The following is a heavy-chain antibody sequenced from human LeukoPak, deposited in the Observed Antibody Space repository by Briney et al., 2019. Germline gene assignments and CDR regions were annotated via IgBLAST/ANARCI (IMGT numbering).Heavy chain of an antibody. D-gene: IGHD3-10*01. J-gene: IGHJ4*02. CDR3: ARGSYYFDY. CDR2: IYYSGST. V-gene: IGHV4-59*01. Sequence: PSETLSLTCTVPGGSISSYYWSWIRQPPGKGLEWIGYIYYSGSTNFNPSLKSRVTISVDTSKNQFSLKVSSATAADTAVYYCARGSYYFDYWGQGTLVTVSS. CDR1: GGSISSYY.